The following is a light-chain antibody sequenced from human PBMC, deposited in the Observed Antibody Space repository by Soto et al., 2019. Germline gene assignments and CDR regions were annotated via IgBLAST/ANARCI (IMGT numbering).Light chain of an antibody. V-gene: IGLV2-11*01. CDR1: SSDVGGSNH. CDR3: CSSAGDYTFI. Sequence: QSALTQPRSVSGSPGQSVTISCTGTSSDVGGSNHVSWYQHHPGKAPKFMIYDISKRPSGVPDRFSGSKSGNTASLTISGLQTEDEADYYCCSSAGDYTFIFGTGTRSPS. CDR2: DIS. J-gene: IGLJ1*01.